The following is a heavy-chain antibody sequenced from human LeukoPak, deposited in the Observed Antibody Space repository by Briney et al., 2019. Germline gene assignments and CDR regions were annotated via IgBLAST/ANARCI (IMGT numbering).Heavy chain of an antibody. D-gene: IGHD3-22*01. CDR2: ISGSGDST. Sequence: GGSLRLSCAASGFTVSSNYMSWVRQAPGKGLEWVSAISGSGDSTYYADSVRGRFTISRDNSKNTLYLQMNSLRAEDTAVYYCTKVASITMIVVSITHFDYWGQGTLVTVSS. J-gene: IGHJ4*02. V-gene: IGHV3-23*01. CDR3: TKVASITMIVVSITHFDY. CDR1: GFTVSSNY.